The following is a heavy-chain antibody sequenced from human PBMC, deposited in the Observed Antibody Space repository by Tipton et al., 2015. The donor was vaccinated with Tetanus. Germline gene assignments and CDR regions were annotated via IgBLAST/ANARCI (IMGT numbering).Heavy chain of an antibody. V-gene: IGHV3-9*01. CDR1: GFTFDDYA. CDR3: AKHIFGMEQQLRPSFAY. J-gene: IGHJ4*02. CDR2: ISWNSGSI. D-gene: IGHD6-13*01. Sequence: SLRLSCAASGFTFDDYAMHWVRQAPGKGLEWVSGISWNSGSIGYADSVKGRFTISRDNAKNSLYLQMNSLRAEDTALYYCAKHIFGMEQQLRPSFAYWGQGTLVTVSS.